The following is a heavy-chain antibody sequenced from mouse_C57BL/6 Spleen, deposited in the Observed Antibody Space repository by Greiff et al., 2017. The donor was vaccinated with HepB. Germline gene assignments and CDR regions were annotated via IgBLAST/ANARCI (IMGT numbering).Heavy chain of an antibody. Sequence: QVQLQQPGAELVKPGASVKLSCKASGYTFTSYWMQWVKQRPGQGLEWIGEIDPSDSYTNYNGKFKGKATLTADKSSSTAYMQLSSLTSEDSAVYFCARYLYGTFDYWGQGTTLTVSS. CDR3: ARYLYGTFDY. CDR1: GYTFTSYW. D-gene: IGHD1-1*01. J-gene: IGHJ2*01. CDR2: IDPSDSYT. V-gene: IGHV1-50*01.